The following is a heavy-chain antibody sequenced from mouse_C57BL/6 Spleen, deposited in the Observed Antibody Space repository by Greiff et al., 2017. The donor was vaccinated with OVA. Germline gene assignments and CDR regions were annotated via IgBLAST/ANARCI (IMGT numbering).Heavy chain of an antibody. CDR3: ARHFYYEYGDWYFDV. V-gene: IGHV5-17*01. CDR2: ISRGSGTT. CDR1: GFTFSDYG. D-gene: IGHD2-4*01. J-gene: IGHJ1*03. Sequence: EVQVVESGGGLVKPGGSLKLSCAASGFTFSDYGMHWVRQAPEKGLEWVAYISRGSGTTYYADTVKGRFTISRDNAKNTLFLQMTSLRSEDTAMYDCARHFYYEYGDWYFDVWGTGTTVTVSS.